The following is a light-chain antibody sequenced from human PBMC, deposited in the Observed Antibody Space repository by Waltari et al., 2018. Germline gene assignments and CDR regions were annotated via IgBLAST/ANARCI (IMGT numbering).Light chain of an antibody. J-gene: IGLJ2*01. Sequence: QSALTQPASVSGSPGQSITISCTGTSSDVGGYNYVSWYQQHPGKAPKLLIYDVSNRPAGVSNRFAVSKSGNTASLPISGLQAEDEADYFCSSYISSSTLELFGGGTSLTIL. V-gene: IGLV2-14*03. CDR1: SSDVGGYNY. CDR2: DVS. CDR3: SSYISSSTLEL.